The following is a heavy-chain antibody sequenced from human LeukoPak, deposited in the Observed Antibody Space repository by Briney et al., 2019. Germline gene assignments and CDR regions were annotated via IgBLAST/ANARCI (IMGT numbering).Heavy chain of an antibody. CDR3: ARGPLEYCSGGTCYSGRNWFDP. CDR1: GYSISSGYY. V-gene: IGHV4-38-2*02. D-gene: IGHD2-15*01. J-gene: IGHJ5*02. Sequence: SETLSLTCTVSGYSISSGYYWGWIRQPPGKGLEWIGTIYHSGSTYYNPSLKSRVTISVDTSKNQFSLKLSSVTAADTAVYYCARGPLEYCSGGTCYSGRNWFDPWGQGTLVTVSS. CDR2: IYHSGST.